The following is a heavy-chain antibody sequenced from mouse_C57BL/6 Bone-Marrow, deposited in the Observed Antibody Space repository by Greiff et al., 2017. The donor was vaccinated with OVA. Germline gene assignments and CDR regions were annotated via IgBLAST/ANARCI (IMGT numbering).Heavy chain of an antibody. V-gene: IGHV1-9*01. CDR2: ILPGSGST. CDR3: ARGMGKTGTFYYAMDY. D-gene: IGHD4-1*01. Sequence: QVQLKQSGAELMKPGASVKLSCKATGYTFTGYWIEWVKQRPGHGLEWIGEILPGSGSTNYNEKFKGKATFTADTSSNTAYMQLSSLTTEDSAIYYCARGMGKTGTFYYAMDYWGQGTSVTVSS. CDR1: GYTFTGYW. J-gene: IGHJ4*01.